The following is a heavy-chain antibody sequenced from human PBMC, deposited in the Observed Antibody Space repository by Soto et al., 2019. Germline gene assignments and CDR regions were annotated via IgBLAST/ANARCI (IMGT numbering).Heavy chain of an antibody. CDR2: IYYSGST. CDR3: ARGASGWNWNSEAGYYYGMDV. Sequence: QVQLQESGPGLVKPSQTLSLTCTVSGGSISSGGYYWSWIRQHPGKGLEWIGYIYYSGSTYYNPSLKSRFTIAVDTSKNQFSLKLSSVTAADTAVYYCARGASGWNWNSEAGYYYGMDVWGQGTTVTVSS. D-gene: IGHD1-7*01. CDR1: GGSISSGGYY. V-gene: IGHV4-31*03. J-gene: IGHJ6*02.